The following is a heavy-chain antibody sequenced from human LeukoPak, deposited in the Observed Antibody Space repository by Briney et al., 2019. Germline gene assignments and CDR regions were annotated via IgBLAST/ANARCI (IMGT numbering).Heavy chain of an antibody. D-gene: IGHD6-13*01. J-gene: IGHJ4*02. CDR3: APGPTAGTHY. CDR1: GFTFSDYY. V-gene: IGHV3-11*06. Sequence: GGSLRLSCAASGFTFSDYYMSWIRQAPGKGLEWVSYISSSSSYTSYADSVKGRFTISRDNAKNSLYLQMNSLRAEDTAVYYCAPGPTAGTHYWGQGTLVTVSS. CDR2: ISSSSSYT.